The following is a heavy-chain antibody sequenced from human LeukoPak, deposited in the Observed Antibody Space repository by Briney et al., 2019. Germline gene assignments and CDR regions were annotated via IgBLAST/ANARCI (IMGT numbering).Heavy chain of an antibody. D-gene: IGHD6-13*01. CDR2: ISSSSSYI. J-gene: IGHJ4*02. CDR1: GFTFSSYS. Sequence: WGSLRLSCAASGFTFSSYSMNWVRQAPGQGREWGSSISSSSSYIYYADSVKGRFTISRDNAKNSLYLQMNSLRAEDTAVYYCAINRRLYSSSWYPFDYWGQGTLVTVSS. CDR3: AINRRLYSSSWYPFDY. V-gene: IGHV3-21*01.